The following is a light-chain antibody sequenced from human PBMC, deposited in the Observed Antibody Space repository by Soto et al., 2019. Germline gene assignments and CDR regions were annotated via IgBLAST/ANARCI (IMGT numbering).Light chain of an antibody. CDR2: DAS. CDR1: QDISRW. J-gene: IGKJ1*01. CDR3: QQYNGYRTWT. Sequence: DIQMTQSPATLSASVGDRVSITCRASQDISRWLAWYQQKPGKAPKVLIWDASSLQRGVTSRFTGSGSGTEFTLTINGLQPDDFATYYCQQYNGYRTWTFGQGPKVDIK. V-gene: IGKV1-5*01.